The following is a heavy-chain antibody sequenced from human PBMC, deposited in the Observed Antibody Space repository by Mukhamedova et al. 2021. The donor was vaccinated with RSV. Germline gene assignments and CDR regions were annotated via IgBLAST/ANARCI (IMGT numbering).Heavy chain of an antibody. Sequence: GLEWVSYISRSSSTLYYADSVKGRFTISRDSAKNSLYLQINSLRAEDTAVYYCARWYCSSTSCLFDYWGQGTLVTVSS. CDR2: ISRSSSTL. J-gene: IGHJ4*02. V-gene: IGHV3-48*04. CDR3: ARWYCSSTSCLFDY. D-gene: IGHD2-2*01.